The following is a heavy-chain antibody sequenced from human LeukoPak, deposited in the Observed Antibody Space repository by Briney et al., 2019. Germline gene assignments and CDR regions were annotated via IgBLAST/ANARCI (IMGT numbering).Heavy chain of an antibody. Sequence: GGSLRLSCAASGFTFSTYWMHWVRQAPGKGLVWVSRIHSDGGSTSYADSVMGRFTISRDNAKNTLYLQMNSLRAEDTAVYYCARDLGRATSSWYGGYWFDPWGQGTLVTVSS. J-gene: IGHJ5*02. V-gene: IGHV3-74*01. CDR1: GFTFSTYW. D-gene: IGHD6-13*01. CDR2: IHSDGGST. CDR3: ARDLGRATSSWYGGYWFDP.